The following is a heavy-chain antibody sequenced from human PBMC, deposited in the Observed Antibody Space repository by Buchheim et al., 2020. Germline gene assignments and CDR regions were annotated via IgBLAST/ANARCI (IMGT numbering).Heavy chain of an antibody. Sequence: EVQLVESGGGLVQPGGSLRLSCAASGFTFSSYWMSWVRQAPGKGLEWVANIKQDGSEKYYVDSVKGRFTISRDNAKNSLYLQMNSLRAEDTAVYYCARDRCSSTTRGCVHFQHWGQGTL. CDR2: IKQDGSEK. V-gene: IGHV3-7*01. CDR1: GFTFSSYW. CDR3: ARDRCSSTTRGCVHFQH. D-gene: IGHD6-13*01. J-gene: IGHJ1*01.